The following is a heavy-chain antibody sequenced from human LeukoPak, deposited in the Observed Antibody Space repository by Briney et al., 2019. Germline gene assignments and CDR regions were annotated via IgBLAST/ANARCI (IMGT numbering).Heavy chain of an antibody. CDR3: ASYPTGKGAFDI. CDR1: GGSISSSNW. D-gene: IGHD1-1*01. J-gene: IGHJ3*02. V-gene: IGHV4-4*02. Sequence: SESLSLTCAVSGGSISSSNWWSWVRQPPGKGLEWIGEIYHSGSTNYNPSLKSRVTISVNKSKNQFCLKLSSVTAADTAVYYCASYPTGKGAFDIWGQGTMVTVSS. CDR2: IYHSGST.